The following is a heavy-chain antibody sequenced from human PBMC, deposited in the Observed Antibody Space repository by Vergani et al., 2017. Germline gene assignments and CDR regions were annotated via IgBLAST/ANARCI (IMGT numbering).Heavy chain of an antibody. Sequence: EVQLVQSGAAVKKPGESLTISCKGSGYSFTSYWIGWVRQMPGKGLEWMGIIYPGDSDIRYSPSFQGQVTISADKSIRTAYLQWSSLKASDTAMYYCARRRCSGGSCYSGYFDCWGQGTLVTVSS. D-gene: IGHD2-15*01. V-gene: IGHV5-51*01. J-gene: IGHJ4*02. CDR3: ARRRCSGGSCYSGYFDC. CDR2: IYPGDSDI. CDR1: GYSFTSYW.